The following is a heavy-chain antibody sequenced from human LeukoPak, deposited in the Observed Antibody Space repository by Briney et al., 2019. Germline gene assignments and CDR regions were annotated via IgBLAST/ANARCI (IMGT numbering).Heavy chain of an antibody. CDR3: ARDTPEYYYGSAPFDP. D-gene: IGHD3-10*01. J-gene: IGHJ5*02. CDR2: IIPILGIA. CDR1: GGTFSSYA. V-gene: IGHV1-69*04. Sequence: ASVKVSCKASGGTFSSYAISWVRQAPGQGLEWMGRIIPILGIANYAQKFQGRVTMTRDTSTSTVYMELSSLRSEDTAVYYCARDTPEYYYGSAPFDPWGQGTLVTVSS.